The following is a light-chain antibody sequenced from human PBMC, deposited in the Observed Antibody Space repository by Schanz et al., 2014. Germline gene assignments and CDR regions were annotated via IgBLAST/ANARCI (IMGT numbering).Light chain of an antibody. V-gene: IGLV2-11*01. CDR1: SSDAGGFTY. Sequence: QSALTQPRSVSGSPGQSVTISCTGVSSDAGGFTYVSWYQQHPGKAPKLMIYEVSQWPSGVSDRFSGSKSGNTASLTISGLQAEDEADYYCCSYAGSSTLLFGGGTKLTVL. CDR2: EVS. J-gene: IGLJ2*01. CDR3: CSYAGSSTLL.